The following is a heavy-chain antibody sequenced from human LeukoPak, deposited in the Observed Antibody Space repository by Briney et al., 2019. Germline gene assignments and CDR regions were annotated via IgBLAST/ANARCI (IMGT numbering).Heavy chain of an antibody. D-gene: IGHD3-10*01. CDR3: AKSLGGDYGSGSYYVVFDS. CDR2: ISAYNGNT. V-gene: IGHV1-18*01. Sequence: ASVKVSCKASGYTFTSYGISWVRQAPGQGLEWMGWISAYNGNTNYAQKLQGRVTMTTDTSTSTAYMELRSLRSDDTAVYYCAKSLGGDYGSGSYYVVFDSWGQGTLVTVSS. CDR1: GYTFTSYG. J-gene: IGHJ4*02.